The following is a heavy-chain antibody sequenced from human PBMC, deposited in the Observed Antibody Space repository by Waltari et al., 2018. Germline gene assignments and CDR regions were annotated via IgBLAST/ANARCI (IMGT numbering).Heavy chain of an antibody. CDR3: ARWRGQQSEFDS. D-gene: IGHD3-3*01. J-gene: IGHJ4*02. CDR1: GFSFTTYS. Sequence: EVQLVESGGDLVQPGGSLRLSCAASGFSFTTYSMAWVRQAPGKGLEWVANIRQDYGVEYVDSVKGRFTISRDSAKNSMYLQMNSLRAEDTAMYYCARWRGQQSEFDSWGPGTLVTVSS. V-gene: IGHV3-7*03. CDR2: IRQDYGV.